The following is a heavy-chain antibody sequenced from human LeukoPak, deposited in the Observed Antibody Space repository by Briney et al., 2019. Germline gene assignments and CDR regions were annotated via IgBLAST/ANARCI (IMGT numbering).Heavy chain of an antibody. Sequence: ASVKVSCKASGYTFTTYAMHWVRQAPGQRLEWLGWIYSDNGNTKYSQKFQGRVTITRDTSAYTAYMELRSLSSADTAVYFCARAPYDFLTGYSLNWFDPWGQGTLVTVSS. CDR3: ARAPYDFLTGYSLNWFDP. CDR1: GYTFTTYA. J-gene: IGHJ5*02. CDR2: IYSDNGNT. D-gene: IGHD3-9*01. V-gene: IGHV1-3*04.